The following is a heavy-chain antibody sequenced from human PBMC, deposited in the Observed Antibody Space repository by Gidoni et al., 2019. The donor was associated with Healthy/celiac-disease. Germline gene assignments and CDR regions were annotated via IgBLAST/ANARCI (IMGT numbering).Heavy chain of an antibody. CDR2: IYYSGST. D-gene: IGHD6-6*01. V-gene: IGHV4-39*01. CDR3: AGLIVAARLSSAYYMDV. Sequence: QLQLQESGPGLVKPSETLSLTCTVSGGSISSSSYYWGWIRQPPGKGLEWIGSIYYSGSTYYNPSLKSRVTISVDTSKNQFSLKLSSVTAADTAVYYGAGLIVAARLSSAYYMDVWGKGTTVTVSS. CDR1: GGSISSSSYY. J-gene: IGHJ6*03.